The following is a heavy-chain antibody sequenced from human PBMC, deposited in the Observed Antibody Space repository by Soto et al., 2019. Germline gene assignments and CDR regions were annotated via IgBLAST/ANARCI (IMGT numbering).Heavy chain of an antibody. J-gene: IGHJ4*01. CDR3: VSWVSAHFDY. V-gene: IGHV3-23*01. Sequence: GALRLSCAASGFTFDSPYSHGMSWVRQSPGKGPEWVSTISSNGANTHYAESVKGRFTISKDASRNTVHLHMNSLRAEDTATYFCVSWVSAHFDYWGHGTPVTVSS. D-gene: IGHD2-8*01. CDR2: ISSNGANT. CDR1: GFTFDSPYSHG.